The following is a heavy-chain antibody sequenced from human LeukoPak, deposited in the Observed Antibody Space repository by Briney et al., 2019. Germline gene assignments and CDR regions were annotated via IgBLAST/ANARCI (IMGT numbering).Heavy chain of an antibody. J-gene: IGHJ4*02. CDR2: IGTSSTTI. V-gene: IGHV3-48*01. CDR3: AKGAAALDY. D-gene: IGHD2-2*01. Sequence: GGSLRLSCAASGFTFSSYGMHWVRQPPGRGLEWVSNIGTSSTTIYYADSVKGRFTISRDNSKNTLYLQMNSLRAEDTAVYYCAKGAAALDYWGQGTLVTVSS. CDR1: GFTFSSYG.